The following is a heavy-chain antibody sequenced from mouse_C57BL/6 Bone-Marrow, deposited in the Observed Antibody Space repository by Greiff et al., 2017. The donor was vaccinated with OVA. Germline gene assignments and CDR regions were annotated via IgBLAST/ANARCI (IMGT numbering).Heavy chain of an antibody. CDR3: ARSLYYYAMDY. Sequence: VQLQQPGAELVKPGASVKLSCKASGYTFTSYWMQWVKQRPGQGLEWIGEIDPSDSYTNYTQKFKGKATLTVDTSSSTAYMQRSSLTSEDSAVYYCARSLYYYAMDYWGQGTSVTVSS. CDR2: IDPSDSYT. J-gene: IGHJ4*01. CDR1: GYTFTSYW. V-gene: IGHV1-50*01.